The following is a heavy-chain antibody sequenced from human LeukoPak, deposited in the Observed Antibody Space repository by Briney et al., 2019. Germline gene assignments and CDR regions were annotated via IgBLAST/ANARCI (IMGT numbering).Heavy chain of an antibody. CDR3: GGGLRVGPMNY. D-gene: IGHD3-10*01. V-gene: IGHV3-74*01. Sequence: GGSLRLSCAASGFTFSSYWMHWVRQAPGKGLVWVSRINSDGSSTSYADSVKGRFTISRDNAKNTLYLQMNSLRAEDTAVYYCGGGLRVGPMNYWGQGTLVTVSS. J-gene: IGHJ4*02. CDR1: GFTFSSYW. CDR2: INSDGSST.